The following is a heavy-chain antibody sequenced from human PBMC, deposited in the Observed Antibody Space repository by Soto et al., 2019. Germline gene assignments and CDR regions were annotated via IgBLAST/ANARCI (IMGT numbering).Heavy chain of an antibody. CDR1: GGSISSSSYY. J-gene: IGHJ4*02. V-gene: IGHV4-39*01. CDR3: ARHLRYEYSSYRFYFDY. Sequence: PSETLSLTCTVSGGSISSSSYYWGWIRQPPGKGLEWIGTFYYIGSTYYNPSLKSRLTISVDTSKNQFSLKLSSVTAADTAVYYCARHLRYEYSSYRFYFDYRGQGTLVTVSS. D-gene: IGHD6-6*01. CDR2: FYYIGST.